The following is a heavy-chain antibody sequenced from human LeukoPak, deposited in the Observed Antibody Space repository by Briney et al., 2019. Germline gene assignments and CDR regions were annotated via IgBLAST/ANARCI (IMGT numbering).Heavy chain of an antibody. Sequence: GESLKISCKGSGYIFTNYWIGWVRQMPGKGLEWMGIIYPGDSDTRYSPSFQGQVTISADKSISTAYLQWSSLKASDTAMYYCASKVVNDALDIWGQGTMVTVSS. CDR1: GYIFTNYW. D-gene: IGHD3-22*01. J-gene: IGHJ3*02. CDR3: ASKVVNDALDI. V-gene: IGHV5-51*01. CDR2: IYPGDSDT.